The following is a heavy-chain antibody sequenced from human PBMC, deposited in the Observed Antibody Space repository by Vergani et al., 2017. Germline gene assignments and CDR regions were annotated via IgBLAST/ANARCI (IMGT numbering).Heavy chain of an antibody. Sequence: QVQLQESGPGLVKPSQTLSLTCTVSGGSISSGSYYWSWIRQPAGKGLEWIGRIYTSGSTNYNPSLKSRVTISVDTSKNQFSLKLSSVTAADTAVYYCAREAYSNPYYGMDVWGQGTTVTVSS. CDR1: GGSISSGSYY. J-gene: IGHJ6*02. CDR2: IYTSGST. D-gene: IGHD4-11*01. V-gene: IGHV4-61*02. CDR3: AREAYSNPYYGMDV.